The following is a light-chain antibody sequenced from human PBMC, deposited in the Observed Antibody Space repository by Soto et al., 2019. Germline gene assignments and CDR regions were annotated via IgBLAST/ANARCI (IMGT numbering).Light chain of an antibody. CDR1: SSYVGGYNY. V-gene: IGLV2-14*01. J-gene: IGLJ2*01. CDR2: DVS. CDR3: SSYTSSSTTV. Sequence: QSALTQPASVSGSPGQSITISCTGTSSYVGGYNYVSWYQQHPGKAPKLMIYDVSNRPSGVSNRFSGSKSGNTASLTISGLQAEDEADYYCSSYTSSSTTVFGGGTKVTV.